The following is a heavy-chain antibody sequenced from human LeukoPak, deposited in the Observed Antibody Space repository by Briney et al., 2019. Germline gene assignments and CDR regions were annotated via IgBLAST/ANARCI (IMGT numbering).Heavy chain of an antibody. CDR2: IKSKTDGGIK. CDR3: ATGRSGYFDS. J-gene: IGHJ4*02. V-gene: IGHV3-15*01. Sequence: GGSLRLSCAASGLTLSDAWMTWVRQAPGKGLEWVARIKSKTDGGIKDYAAPVKGTFTISRDDSENTVYLQMNSLKIEDTAVYYCATGRSGYFDSWGQGTLVFVSS. CDR1: GLTLSDAW.